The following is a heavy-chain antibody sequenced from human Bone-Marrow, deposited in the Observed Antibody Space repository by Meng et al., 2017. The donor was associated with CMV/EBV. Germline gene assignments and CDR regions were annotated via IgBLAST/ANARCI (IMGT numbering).Heavy chain of an antibody. CDR3: ARRSSSSSDYYYGMDV. D-gene: IGHD6-6*01. V-gene: IGHV1-18*01. CDR1: GYTFTSYG. Sequence: ASVKVSCKTSGYTFTSYGISWVRQAPGQGLEWMGWISAYNGNTNYAQKFQGRVTITADKSTSTAYMELSSLRSEDTAVYYCARRSSSSSDYYYGMDVWGQGTTVTVSS. CDR2: ISAYNGNT. J-gene: IGHJ6*02.